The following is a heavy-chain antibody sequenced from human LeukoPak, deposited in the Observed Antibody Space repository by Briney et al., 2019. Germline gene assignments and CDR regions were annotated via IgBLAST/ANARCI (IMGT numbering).Heavy chain of an antibody. CDR2: IYYSGST. Sequence: PSETLSLTCTVTGGSLSSSSYYCGWIRQPPGKGLEWIGSIYYSGSTYYNPSLESRVTLSVDRSKNQFSLKLSSVPAADTAVYYCARVTGATTGFTDYWGQGTLVTVSS. CDR1: GGSLSSSSYY. CDR3: ARVTGATTGFTDY. J-gene: IGHJ4*02. V-gene: IGHV4-39*01. D-gene: IGHD1-26*01.